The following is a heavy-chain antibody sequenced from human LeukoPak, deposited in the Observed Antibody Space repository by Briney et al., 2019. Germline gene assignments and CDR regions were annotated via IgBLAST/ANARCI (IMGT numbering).Heavy chain of an antibody. CDR1: GFTFSSYS. J-gene: IGHJ4*02. Sequence: GGSLRLSCAASGFTFSSYSMNWVRQASGKGLEWVSYISSSSSTIYYADSVKGRFTISRDNAKNSLYLQMNSLRDEDTAVYYCARDQLRDSGSYYGLAWGQGTLVTVSS. V-gene: IGHV3-48*02. D-gene: IGHD1-26*01. CDR2: ISSSSSTI. CDR3: ARDQLRDSGSYYGLA.